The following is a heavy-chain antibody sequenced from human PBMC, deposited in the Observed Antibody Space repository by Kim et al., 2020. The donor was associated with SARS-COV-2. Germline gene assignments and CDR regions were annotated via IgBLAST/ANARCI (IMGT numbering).Heavy chain of an antibody. V-gene: IGHV3-7*01. CDR1: GFTFRSYW. CDR3: GRDDSD. J-gene: IGHJ4*02. D-gene: IGHD3-22*01. CDR2: IKEDGSET. Sequence: GGSLRLSCTASGFTFRSYWMSWVRQAPGKGLEWVANIKEDGSETYYADSVKGRFTISRDNAENSLYLQMNSLRAEDTAVYFCGRDDSDWGQGTLVTVSP.